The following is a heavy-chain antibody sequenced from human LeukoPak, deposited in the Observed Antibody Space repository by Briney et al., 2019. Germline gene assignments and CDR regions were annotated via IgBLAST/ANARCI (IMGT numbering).Heavy chain of an antibody. D-gene: IGHD4/OR15-4a*01. CDR3: ARRAGAYSHPYDY. J-gene: IGHJ4*02. CDR1: GFSVSDNS. Sequence: PGGSLSLSCTVSGFSVSDNSMSWVRQAPGEGLEWVSFIYSGTTHYSDSVKGRFTISRDNSKNTLYLQMNSLRAEDTAVYYCARRAGAYSHPYDYWGQGTLVTVSS. V-gene: IGHV3-53*01. CDR2: IYSGTT.